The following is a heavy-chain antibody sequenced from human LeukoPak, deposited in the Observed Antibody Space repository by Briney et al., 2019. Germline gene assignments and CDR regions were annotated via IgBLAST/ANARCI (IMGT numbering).Heavy chain of an antibody. Sequence: PSETLSLTCAVYGGSFSGYYWSWIRQPPGKGLEWSGEINHSGSTNYNPPLKSRVTISVYTSKNQCSLKLCSVTAADTAVYYCARKPGGITMIVVVRYYFDYWGQGTLVTVSS. CDR3: ARKPGGITMIVVVRYYFDY. D-gene: IGHD3-22*01. CDR1: GGSFSGYY. V-gene: IGHV4-34*01. CDR2: INHSGST. J-gene: IGHJ4*02.